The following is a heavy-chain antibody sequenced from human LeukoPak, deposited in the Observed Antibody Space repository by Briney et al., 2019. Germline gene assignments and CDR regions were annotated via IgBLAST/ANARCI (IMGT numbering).Heavy chain of an antibody. Sequence: ASVTVSCKASGYTFTSYDINWVRQATGQGLEWMGWMNPNSGNTGYAQKFQGRVTMTRNTSISTAYMELSSLRSEDTAVYYCARGKREKSYYDYVWGSYRYTGSDYWGQGTLVTVSS. CDR2: MNPNSGNT. D-gene: IGHD3-16*02. J-gene: IGHJ4*02. CDR1: GYTFTSYD. V-gene: IGHV1-8*01. CDR3: ARGKREKSYYDYVWGSYRYTGSDY.